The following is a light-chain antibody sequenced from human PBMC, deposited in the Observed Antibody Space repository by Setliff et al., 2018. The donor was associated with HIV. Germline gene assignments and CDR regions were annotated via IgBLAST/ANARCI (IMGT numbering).Light chain of an antibody. CDR3: SSYTSSSPPYV. CDR1: SSDVGSYNY. CDR2: DVS. J-gene: IGLJ1*01. Sequence: QSALTQPASVSGFPGQSITISCTGSSSDVGSYNYVSWYQQHPGKAPKLMISDVSKRPSGVSNRFSGSKSGNTASLTISGLQAEDEADYYCSSYTSSSPPYVFGTGTKGTV. V-gene: IGLV2-14*03.